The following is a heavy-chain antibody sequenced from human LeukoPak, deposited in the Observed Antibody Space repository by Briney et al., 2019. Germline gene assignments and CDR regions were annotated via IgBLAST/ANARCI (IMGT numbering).Heavy chain of an antibody. CDR3: ARVPTYSDVWSGYTIDY. J-gene: IGHJ4*02. D-gene: IGHD3-3*01. CDR1: GFTFSSYS. V-gene: IGHV3-48*01. CDR2: ISRSSTTV. Sequence: GGSLRLSCTASGFTFSSYSMNWVRQAPGKGLEWVSHISRSSTTVYYADSVKGRFTISRDNAKNSLYLQMNSLRAEDTAVYYCARVPTYSDVWSGYTIDYWGQGTLVTVSS.